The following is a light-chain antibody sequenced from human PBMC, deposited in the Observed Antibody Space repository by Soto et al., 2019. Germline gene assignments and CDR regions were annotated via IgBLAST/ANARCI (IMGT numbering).Light chain of an antibody. Sequence: QCLLTQPPSVSGAPGQRFTISCTGSISNIGAGYHVHWYQQLPGAAPKLLIFGDSNRPSGVPDRFSGSKSGTSASLAITGLQADDEADYYCQSSDSRLSGSDVFGTGTKVTVL. V-gene: IGLV1-40*01. CDR1: ISNIGAGYH. CDR3: QSSDSRLSGSDV. CDR2: GDS. J-gene: IGLJ1*01.